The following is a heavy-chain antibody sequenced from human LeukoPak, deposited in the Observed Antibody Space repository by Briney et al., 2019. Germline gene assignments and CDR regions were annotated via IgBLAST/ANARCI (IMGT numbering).Heavy chain of an antibody. CDR2: ISYDGSNK. Sequence: PGRSLRLSCAASGFTFSSYAMHWVRQAPGKGLEWVAVISYDGSNKYYADSVKGRFTISRDNSKNTLYLQMNSLRAEDTAVYYCARGSKPRYSDYWGQGTLVTVSS. J-gene: IGHJ4*02. CDR3: ARGSKPRYSDY. V-gene: IGHV3-30-3*01. CDR1: GFTFSSYA. D-gene: IGHD1-14*01.